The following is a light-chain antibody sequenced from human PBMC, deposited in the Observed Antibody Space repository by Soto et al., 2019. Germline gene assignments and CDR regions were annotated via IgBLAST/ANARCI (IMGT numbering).Light chain of an antibody. CDR3: AACDDSLSGWV. J-gene: IGLJ3*02. Sequence: QAVVTQPPSASGTPGQRVTISCSGSSSNIGSNYVYWYQQLPGTAPNLLIYRNNQRPSGVPDRFSGSKSGTSASLAISGLRSEDEADYYCAACDDSLSGWVFGGGTKLTVL. CDR2: RNN. CDR1: SSNIGSNY. V-gene: IGLV1-47*01.